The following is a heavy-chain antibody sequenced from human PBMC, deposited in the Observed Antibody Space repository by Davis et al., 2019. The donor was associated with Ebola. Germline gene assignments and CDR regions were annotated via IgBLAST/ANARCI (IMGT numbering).Heavy chain of an antibody. CDR2: ISSSSSYT. CDR1: GFTFSDYY. V-gene: IGHV3-11*06. J-gene: IGHJ4*02. Sequence: GGPLRLSCAASGFTFSDYYMSWIRQAPGKGLEWVSYISSSSSYTNYADSVKGRFTISRDNAKNSVFLHMNSLRAEDTAVYYCARDQYCFSTRCYYVDYWGRGTLVTVSS. D-gene: IGHD2-2*01. CDR3: ARDQYCFSTRCYYVDY.